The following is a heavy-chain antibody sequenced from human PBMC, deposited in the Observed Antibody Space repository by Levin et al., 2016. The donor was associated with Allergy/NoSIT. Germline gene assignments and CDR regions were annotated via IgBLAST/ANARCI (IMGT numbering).Heavy chain of an antibody. CDR3: ARDSPFKKALDH. V-gene: IGHV3-33*01. Sequence: GESLKISCAASGFTFSSYGMHWVRQAPGKGLEWVAVIWYDGSNKYYADSVKGRFTISRDNSKNTLYLQMNSLRAEDTAVYYCARDSPFKKALDHWGQGTLVTVSS. CDR2: IWYDGSNK. D-gene: IGHD3-16*01. J-gene: IGHJ4*02. CDR1: GFTFSSYG.